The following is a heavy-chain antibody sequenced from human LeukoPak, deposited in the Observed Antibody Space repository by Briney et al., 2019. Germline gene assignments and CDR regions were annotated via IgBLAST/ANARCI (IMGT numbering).Heavy chain of an antibody. D-gene: IGHD3-3*01. J-gene: IGHJ4*02. Sequence: SVKVSCKASGYTFTSYAISWVRQAPGQGLEWMGGIIPIFGTANYAQKFQGRVTITADESTSTAYMELSSLRSEDTAVYYCARDLSRDFWSGYYFDYWGQGTLVTVSS. V-gene: IGHV1-69*13. CDR3: ARDLSRDFWSGYYFDY. CDR1: GYTFTSYA. CDR2: IIPIFGTA.